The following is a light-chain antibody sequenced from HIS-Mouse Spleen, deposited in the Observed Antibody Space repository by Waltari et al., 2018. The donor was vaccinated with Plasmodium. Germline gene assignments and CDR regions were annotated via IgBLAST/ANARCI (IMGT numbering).Light chain of an antibody. CDR3: QQNYNTWT. CDR2: AAP. CDR1: QSISSY. Sequence: DIQMTQSPSSLSASVGDRVTITCRASQSISSYLNWYQQKPGKAPKLLIYAAPSLPSGVPSRFSGSGSGTDFTLTISSLQPEDFATYYCQQNYNTWTFGQGTKVEIK. V-gene: IGKV1-39*01. J-gene: IGKJ1*01.